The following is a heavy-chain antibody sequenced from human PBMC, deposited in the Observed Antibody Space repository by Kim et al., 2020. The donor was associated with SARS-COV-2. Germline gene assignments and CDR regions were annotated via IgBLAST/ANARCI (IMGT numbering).Heavy chain of an antibody. CDR3: AREGDC. Sequence: GGSLRLSCEASGFNFKRYIMQWVRQAPGKGLEWVAVISPDGSKQYYADSVKGRITVSRDNTKNTLDLQMTSLRLEDTAVYYCAREGDCWGQGTLVIVSS. CDR2: ISPDGSKQ. CDR1: GFNFKRYI. D-gene: IGHD2-21*02. V-gene: IGHV3-30-3*01. J-gene: IGHJ4*02.